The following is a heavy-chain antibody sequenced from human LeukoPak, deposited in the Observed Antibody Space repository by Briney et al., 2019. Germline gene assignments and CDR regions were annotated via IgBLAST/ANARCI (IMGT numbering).Heavy chain of an antibody. J-gene: IGHJ5*02. CDR2: IYPGDSDT. Sequence: GESLKISCKGSGYSFTSYWIGWVRQMAGKGLQWMGIIYPGDSDTRYSPSFQGRVTISADKSISTAYLQWSSLKASDTAMYYCARHPIEGATQSWFHPWGQGTLVTVSS. V-gene: IGHV5-51*01. D-gene: IGHD1-26*01. CDR1: GYSFTSYW. CDR3: ARHPIEGATQSWFHP.